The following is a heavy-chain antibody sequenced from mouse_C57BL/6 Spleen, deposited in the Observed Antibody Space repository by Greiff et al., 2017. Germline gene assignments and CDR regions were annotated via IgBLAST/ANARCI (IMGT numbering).Heavy chain of an antibody. V-gene: IGHV1-15*01. J-gene: IGHJ4*01. CDR1: GYTFTSYW. CDR2: IDPETGGT. CDR3: TSSYGGSYESYDYAMDD. Sequence: QVQLQQPGAELVKPGASVKLSCKASGYTFTSYWMHWVKQTPVHGLEWIGAIDPETGGTAYNQKFKGKAILTADKSSSTAYMELRSLTSEDSAVYYCTSSYGGSYESYDYAMDDWGQGTSVTVSS. D-gene: IGHD1-1*01.